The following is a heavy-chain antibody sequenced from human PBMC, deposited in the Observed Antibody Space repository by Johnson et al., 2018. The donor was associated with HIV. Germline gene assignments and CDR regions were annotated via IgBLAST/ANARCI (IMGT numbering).Heavy chain of an antibody. CDR2: ISSDGSNK. V-gene: IGHV3-30*03. CDR1: GFTFSSYG. J-gene: IGHJ3*02. D-gene: IGHD3-9*01. CDR3: ARSEVRYFDWSYQRGAFDI. Sequence: QVQLVESGGGVVQPGRSLRLSCAASGFTFSSYGMAWVRQAPGKGLEWVALISSDGSNKYYADSVRGRFTISRDNSKDTLYLQMDGLRPEDTALYYCARSEVRYFDWSYQRGAFDIGGQGTMVTVSS.